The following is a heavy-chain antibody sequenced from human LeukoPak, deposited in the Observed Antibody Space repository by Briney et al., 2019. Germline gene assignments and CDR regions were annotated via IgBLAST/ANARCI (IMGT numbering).Heavy chain of an antibody. Sequence: PGGSLRLSCAASGFTFSSYSMNWVRQAPGKGLEWVSSISSSSSYIYYADSVKGRFTISRDNAKNSLYLQMNSLRAEDTAVYYCARDLSETRYESTSCLGYWGQGTLVTVSS. D-gene: IGHD2-2*01. CDR3: ARDLSETRYESTSCLGY. V-gene: IGHV3-21*01. CDR2: ISSSSSYI. J-gene: IGHJ4*02. CDR1: GFTFSSYS.